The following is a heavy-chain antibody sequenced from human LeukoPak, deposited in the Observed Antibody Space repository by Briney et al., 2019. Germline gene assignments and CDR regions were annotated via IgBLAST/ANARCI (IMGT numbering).Heavy chain of an antibody. Sequence: SETLSLTCTVSGGSISSSSYYWGWIRQPPGKGLEWIGSIYYSGSTYYNPSLKSRVTISVDTSKNQFSLKLSSVTAADTAVYYCARTRNLRYFDPPDYWGQGTLVTVSS. J-gene: IGHJ4*02. CDR1: GGSISSSSYY. D-gene: IGHD3-9*01. CDR3: ARTRNLRYFDPPDY. CDR2: IYYSGST. V-gene: IGHV4-39*01.